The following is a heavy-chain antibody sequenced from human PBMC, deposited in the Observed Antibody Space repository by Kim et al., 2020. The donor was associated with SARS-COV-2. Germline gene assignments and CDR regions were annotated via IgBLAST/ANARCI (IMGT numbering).Heavy chain of an antibody. CDR3: ARDGARDGYNDYFDY. V-gene: IGHV3-7*03. J-gene: IGHJ4*02. Sequence: DSVKGRFTISEYNAKNSLYLQMNSLSAEDTAVYYCARDGARDGYNDYFDYWGQGTLVTVSS. D-gene: IGHD5-12*01.